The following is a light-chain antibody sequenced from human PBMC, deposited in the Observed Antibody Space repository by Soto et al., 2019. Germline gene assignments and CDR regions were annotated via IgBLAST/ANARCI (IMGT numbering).Light chain of an antibody. CDR1: QTIDTY. CDR2: AAT. V-gene: IGKV1-39*01. J-gene: IGKJ1*01. CDR3: QQNFNFPRT. Sequence: IQLTQSPSSLSASVGDRVTITCRASQTIDTYLNWYQHKPGTAPKVLIYAATYLQNGVPSRFSGTGSGADFTLTFSSLQPEDFATYYCQQNFNFPRTFGQGTKVDIK.